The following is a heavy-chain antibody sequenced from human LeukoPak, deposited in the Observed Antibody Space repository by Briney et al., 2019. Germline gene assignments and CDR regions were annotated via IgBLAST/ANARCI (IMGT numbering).Heavy chain of an antibody. CDR2: IKQDGSEK. V-gene: IGHV3-7*01. CDR1: GFTFSSYW. D-gene: IGHD2-2*01. J-gene: IGHJ4*02. Sequence: GGSLRLSCVASGFTFSSYWMSWVRQAPGKGLEWVANIKQDGSEKYYVDSVKGRFTISRDNAKNSLYLQMNSLRAEDTAVYYCAGDPTLVDYWGQGTLVTVSS. CDR3: AGDPTLVDY.